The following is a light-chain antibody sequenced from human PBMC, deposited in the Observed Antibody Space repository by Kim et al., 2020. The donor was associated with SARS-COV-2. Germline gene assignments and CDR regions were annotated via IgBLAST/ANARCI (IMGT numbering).Light chain of an antibody. CDR1: QDIHTW. J-gene: IGKJ3*01. CDR3: QQANNFPFA. Sequence: ASVGDRFTITCRASQDIHTWLAWYQQKPGKAPKLLIYGASSLQTGVPLRFSGSGSGTDFTLTINSLQPEDFGTYYCQQANNFPFAFGPGTKVDIK. V-gene: IGKV1D-12*01. CDR2: GAS.